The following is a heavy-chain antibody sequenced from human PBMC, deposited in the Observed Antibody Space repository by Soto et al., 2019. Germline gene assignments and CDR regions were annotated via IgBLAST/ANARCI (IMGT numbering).Heavy chain of an antibody. Sequence: SETLSLTCTVSGGSISSGDYYWSWIRQPPGKGLEWIGYIYYSGSTYYNPSLKSRVTISVDTSKNQFSLRLSSVTAADTAVYYCAREYYYDSSGYYYTDYWGQGTLVTVSS. V-gene: IGHV4-30-4*01. CDR3: AREYYYDSSGYYYTDY. CDR1: GGSISSGDYY. J-gene: IGHJ4*02. D-gene: IGHD3-22*01. CDR2: IYYSGST.